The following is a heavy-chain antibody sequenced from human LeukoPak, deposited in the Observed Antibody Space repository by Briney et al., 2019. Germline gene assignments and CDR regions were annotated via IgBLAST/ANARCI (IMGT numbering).Heavy chain of an antibody. CDR2: IYYSGST. CDR1: GGSISSGGYS. CDR3: ARGRTADI. Sequence: PSQTLSLTCTVSGGSISSGGYSWSWIRQHPGKGLEWIGYIYYSGSTYYNPSLKSRVTISVDTSKNQFSLKLSSVTAADTAVYYCARGRTADIWGQGTMVTVSS. J-gene: IGHJ3*02. V-gene: IGHV4-31*03.